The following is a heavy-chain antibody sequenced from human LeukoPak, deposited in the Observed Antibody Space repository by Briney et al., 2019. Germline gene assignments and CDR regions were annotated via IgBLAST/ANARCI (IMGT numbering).Heavy chain of an antibody. D-gene: IGHD2-21*01. CDR2: IYYIGGT. CDR1: GGSISSGDYY. V-gene: IGHV4-30-4*08. Sequence: SQTLSLTCTVPGGSISSGDYYSSWIRQPPGKCLEWIVYIYYIGGTYSNPSLKSRFTISVDTSKNQFSLKLSSVTAADTAVYYCAREAGDYYFDYWGEGALVTVSS. CDR3: AREAGDYYFDY. J-gene: IGHJ4*02.